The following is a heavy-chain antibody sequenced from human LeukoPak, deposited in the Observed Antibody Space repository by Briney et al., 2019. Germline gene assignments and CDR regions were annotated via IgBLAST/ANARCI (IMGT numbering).Heavy chain of an antibody. Sequence: PGGSLRLSCAASGFTFSSYAMSWVRQAPGKGLEWVSAISGSGGSTYYADSVKGRFTISRDNSKNTPYLQMNSLRAEDTAVYYCAKQPIAAAGIQYYFDYWGQGTLVTVSS. CDR3: AKQPIAAAGIQYYFDY. J-gene: IGHJ4*02. CDR1: GFTFSSYA. D-gene: IGHD6-13*01. V-gene: IGHV3-23*01. CDR2: ISGSGGST.